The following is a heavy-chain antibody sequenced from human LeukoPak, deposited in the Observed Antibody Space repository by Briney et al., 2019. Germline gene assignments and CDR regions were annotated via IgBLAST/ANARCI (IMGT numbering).Heavy chain of an antibody. D-gene: IGHD3-10*01. CDR2: IYPGDSVT. J-gene: IGHJ5*02. Sequence: GEFLKISCKGSGYSFTSYWIGWVRQMPGKGLEWMGIIYPGDSVTRYSPSFQGQVTISADKSINTAYLQWSSLKASDTAMYYCARFRGSGTYGNWFDPWGQGTLVTVSS. CDR3: ARFRGSGTYGNWFDP. CDR1: GYSFTSYW. V-gene: IGHV5-51*01.